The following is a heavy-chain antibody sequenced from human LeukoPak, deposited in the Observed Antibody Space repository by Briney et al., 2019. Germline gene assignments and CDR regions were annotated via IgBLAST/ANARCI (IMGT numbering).Heavy chain of an antibody. CDR2: IIPIFGTA. CDR3: ARGGYSSSSIDY. D-gene: IGHD6-13*01. J-gene: IGHJ4*02. V-gene: IGHV1-69*05. Sequence: GSSVKVSFKASGGTFSSYAISWVRQAPGQGLEWMGRIIPIFGTANYEQKFQGRVTITTDESTSTAYMELSSLRSEDPAVYYCARGGYSSSSIDYWGQGTLVTVSS. CDR1: GGTFSSYA.